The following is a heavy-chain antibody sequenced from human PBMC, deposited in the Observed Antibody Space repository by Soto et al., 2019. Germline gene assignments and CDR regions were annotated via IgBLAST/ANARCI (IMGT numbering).Heavy chain of an antibody. J-gene: IGHJ4*02. CDR3: AREKTYYDFWSGFDY. D-gene: IGHD3-3*01. Sequence: GGSLRLPCAASGFTFSSYAMHWVRQAPGKGLEWVAVISYDGSNKYYADSVKGRFTISRDNSKNTLYLQMNSLRAEDTAVYYCAREKTYYDFWSGFDYWGQGTLVTSPQ. CDR2: ISYDGSNK. CDR1: GFTFSSYA. V-gene: IGHV3-30-3*01.